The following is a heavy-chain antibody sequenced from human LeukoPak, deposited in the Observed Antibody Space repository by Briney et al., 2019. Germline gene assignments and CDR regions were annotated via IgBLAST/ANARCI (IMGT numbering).Heavy chain of an antibody. D-gene: IGHD6-13*01. V-gene: IGHV4-30-2*01. CDR3: ARVVSSRGYYFDY. CDR2: IYHSGST. Sequence: PSETLSLTCAVSGGSISSGGYSWSWIRQPPGKGLEWIGYIYHSGSTYYNPSLKSRVTISVDRSKNQFSLKLSSVTAADTAVYYCARVVSSRGYYFDYWGQGTLVTVSS. CDR1: GGSISSGGYS. J-gene: IGHJ4*02.